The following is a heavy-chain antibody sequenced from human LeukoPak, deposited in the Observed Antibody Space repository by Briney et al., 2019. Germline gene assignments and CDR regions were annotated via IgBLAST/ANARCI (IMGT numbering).Heavy chain of an antibody. CDR2: INPSGGST. V-gene: IGHV1-46*01. Sequence: ASVKVSCKASGYTFTSYYMHWVRQAPGQGVEWMGIINPSGGSTSYAQHFQGRVTMTRDTSTSTVYMELSSLRSEDTAVYYCAREDSSGYYSFDYWGQGTLVTVSS. J-gene: IGHJ4*02. CDR3: AREDSSGYYSFDY. CDR1: GYTFTSYY. D-gene: IGHD3-22*01.